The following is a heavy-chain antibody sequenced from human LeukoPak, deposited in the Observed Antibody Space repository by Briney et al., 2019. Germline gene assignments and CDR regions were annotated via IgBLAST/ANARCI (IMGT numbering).Heavy chain of an antibody. CDR3: AREGLDGHNYPALDI. D-gene: IGHD5-24*01. J-gene: IGHJ3*02. Sequence: GVSLRLSCASSGFTFSSYWMSWVRQAPGKGLEWVANMKQEGSEKYYVDSVKGGFTISRDIAKNSLYVQMKGQTCEDRAVYYCAREGLDGHNYPALDIWGQGTMVTVSS. CDR1: GFTFSSYW. V-gene: IGHV3-7*01. CDR2: MKQEGSEK.